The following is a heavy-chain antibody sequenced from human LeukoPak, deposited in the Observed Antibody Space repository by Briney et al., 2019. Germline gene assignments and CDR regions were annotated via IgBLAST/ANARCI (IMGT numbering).Heavy chain of an antibody. Sequence: GGSLRLSCAASGFTFSSYNMNWVRQAPGKGLEWVSCISSSSIYIYYADSVKGRFTISRDNAKNSLYLQMNSLRAEDTAVYYCARDLWSPVDFWGQGTLVTASS. J-gene: IGHJ4*02. CDR2: ISSSSIYI. V-gene: IGHV3-21*01. D-gene: IGHD2-21*01. CDR3: ARDLWSPVDF. CDR1: GFTFSSYN.